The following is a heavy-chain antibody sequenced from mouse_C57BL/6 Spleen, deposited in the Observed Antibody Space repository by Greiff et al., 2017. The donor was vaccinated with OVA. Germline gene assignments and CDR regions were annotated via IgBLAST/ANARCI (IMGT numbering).Heavy chain of an antibody. Sequence: QVQLQQSGPGLVQPSQSLPITCTVSGFSLTSYGVHWVRQSPGKGLEWLGVIWSGGSTDYNAAFISRLSISKDNSKSQVFFKMNSLQADDTAIYYCARNGDYDAFDYWGQGTTLTVSS. CDR2: IWSGGST. CDR3: ARNGDYDAFDY. D-gene: IGHD2-4*01. J-gene: IGHJ2*01. CDR1: GFSLTSYG. V-gene: IGHV2-2*01.